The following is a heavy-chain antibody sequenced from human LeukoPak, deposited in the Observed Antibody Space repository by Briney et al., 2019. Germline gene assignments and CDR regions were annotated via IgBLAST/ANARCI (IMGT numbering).Heavy chain of an antibody. V-gene: IGHV4-39*01. CDR3: ASSPSTTVVTRYFDY. J-gene: IGHJ4*02. CDR1: GGSISSSSYY. Sequence: SETLSLTCTVSGGSISSSSYYWGWIRQPPGKGLEWIGSIYYSGSTYYNPSLKSRVTISVDTSKNQFSLKLSSVTAADTAVYYCASSPSTTVVTRYFDYWGQGTLVTVSS. CDR2: IYYSGST. D-gene: IGHD4-23*01.